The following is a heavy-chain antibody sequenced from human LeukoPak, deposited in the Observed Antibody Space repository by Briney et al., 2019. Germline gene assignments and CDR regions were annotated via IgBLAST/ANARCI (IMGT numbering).Heavy chain of an antibody. CDR3: ARQLEDYYYGMDV. J-gene: IGHJ6*02. CDR2: IYYSGST. CDR1: GGSISSYY. D-gene: IGHD1-1*01. Sequence: SETLSLTCTVSGGSISSYYWSWIRQPPGKGLEWIGNIYYSGSTKYNPSLKSRVTISVDTSKNQFSLKLSSVTAADTAAYYCARQLEDYYYGMDVWGQGTTVTVSS. V-gene: IGHV4-59*01.